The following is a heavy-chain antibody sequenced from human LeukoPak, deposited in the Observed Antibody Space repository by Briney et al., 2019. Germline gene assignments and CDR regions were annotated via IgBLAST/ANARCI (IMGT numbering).Heavy chain of an antibody. J-gene: IGHJ6*02. CDR3: ARVLYDFWSGYSFKGMDV. D-gene: IGHD3-3*01. Sequence: ASVKVSCKASGYTFTGYYMHWVRPAPGQGLEWMGWINPNSGGTNYAQKFQGRVTMTRDTSISTAYMELSRLRSDDTAVYYCARVLYDFWSGYSFKGMDVWGQGTTVTVSS. CDR2: INPNSGGT. V-gene: IGHV1-2*02. CDR1: GYTFTGYY.